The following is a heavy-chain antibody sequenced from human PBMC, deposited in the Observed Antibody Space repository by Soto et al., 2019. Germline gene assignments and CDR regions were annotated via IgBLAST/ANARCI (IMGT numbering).Heavy chain of an antibody. J-gene: IGHJ5*02. Sequence: PGGSLRLSCAASGFTFSSYGMHWVRQAPGKGLEWVAVIWYDGSNKYYADSVKGRFTISRDNSKNTLYLQMNSLRAEDTAVYYCARGVSSWSTRDWFDPWGQGTLVTVSS. D-gene: IGHD6-13*01. V-gene: IGHV3-33*01. CDR3: ARGVSSWSTRDWFDP. CDR1: GFTFSSYG. CDR2: IWYDGSNK.